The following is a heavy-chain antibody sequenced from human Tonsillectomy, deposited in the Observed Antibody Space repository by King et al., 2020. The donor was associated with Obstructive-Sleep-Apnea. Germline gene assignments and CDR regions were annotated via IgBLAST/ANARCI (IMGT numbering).Heavy chain of an antibody. J-gene: IGHJ4*02. D-gene: IGHD3-22*01. CDR3: TRDLGYYDTSGYLGFY. Sequence: VQLVESGGGLVQPGRSLRLSCTASGFTFCDYAMGWFRQAPGRGLEWGGFIRREVYGGTNEYAESVKGRFTISRDDSKSLAYLQMTSLKTEDTAVYYCTRDLGYYDTSGYLGFYWGQGTLVTVSS. V-gene: IGHV3-49*03. CDR2: IRREVYGGTN. CDR1: GFTFCDYA.